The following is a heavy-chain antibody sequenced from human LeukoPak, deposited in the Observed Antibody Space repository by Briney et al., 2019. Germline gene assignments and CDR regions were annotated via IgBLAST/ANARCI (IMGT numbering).Heavy chain of an antibody. CDR3: ARTASRGIAAAP. CDR1: VGSISSSSYY. Sequence: TSDTLSLTCTVSVGSISSSSYYWGWIRQPPAKGLEWIGSIYYSGSTYYNPSLKSRVTISVDTSKNQFSLKLSSVTAADTAVYYCARTASRGIAAAPWGQGTLVTVSS. V-gene: IGHV4-39*01. D-gene: IGHD6-13*01. J-gene: IGHJ5*02. CDR2: IYYSGST.